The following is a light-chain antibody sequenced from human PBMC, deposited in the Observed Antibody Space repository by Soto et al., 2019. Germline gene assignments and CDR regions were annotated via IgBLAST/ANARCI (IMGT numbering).Light chain of an antibody. Sequence: EIVLTQSPGTLSLSPGERATLSCRASQSVSSSYLAWYQQKPGQAPRLLIYGASSRATGIPHRFSGSGSGTDFTLTISRLEPEDGAVYYCQQYGSSPLTFGGGTKVEIK. V-gene: IGKV3-20*01. CDR1: QSVSSSY. CDR2: GAS. J-gene: IGKJ4*01. CDR3: QQYGSSPLT.